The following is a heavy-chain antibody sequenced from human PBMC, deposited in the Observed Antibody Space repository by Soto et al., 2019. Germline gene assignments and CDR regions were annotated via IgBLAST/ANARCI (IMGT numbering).Heavy chain of an antibody. V-gene: IGHV4-34*01. J-gene: IGHJ4*02. CDR3: ARSDHLFDS. CDR2: INHTGHN. CDR1: GGSFNDYY. Sequence: QVQLQQWGAGLLKPSETLSLTCAVYGGSFNDYYWSWIRQPPGKGLEWIGEINHTGHNNYNPSLKSRVTISVDTSKNQFSLKLSSVTAADTAVYYCARSDHLFDSWGQGILVTVSS.